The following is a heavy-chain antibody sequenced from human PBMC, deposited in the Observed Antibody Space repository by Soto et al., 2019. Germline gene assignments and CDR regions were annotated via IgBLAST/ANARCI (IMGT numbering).Heavy chain of an antibody. V-gene: IGHV4-39*01. D-gene: IGHD3-9*01. Sequence: QLQLQESGPGLVKPSETLSLTCTVSGGSISSSSYYWGWIRQPPGKGLEWIGSIYYSGSTYYNPSLKSRVTISVDTSKNQFSLKLSSVTAADTAVYYCARQGGILTGYSFFDYWGQGTLVTVSS. CDR3: ARQGGILTGYSFFDY. CDR2: IYYSGST. J-gene: IGHJ4*02. CDR1: GGSISSSSYY.